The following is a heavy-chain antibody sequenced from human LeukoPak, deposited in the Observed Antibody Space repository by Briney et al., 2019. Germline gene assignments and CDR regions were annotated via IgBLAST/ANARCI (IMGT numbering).Heavy chain of an antibody. D-gene: IGHD2-8*01. Sequence: PGGSLRLSCAASGFSFSNYAMHWVRQAPGKGLEWVALISYDGSDECYADSVKGRFTISRDNSKNTLYLQMNSLRVEDTGAFFCARDAIGYCTNNVYQELHYGGQGTLVTVSS. CDR2: ISYDGSDE. CDR1: GFSFSNYA. J-gene: IGHJ4*02. CDR3: ARDAIGYCTNNVYQELHY. V-gene: IGHV3-30*03.